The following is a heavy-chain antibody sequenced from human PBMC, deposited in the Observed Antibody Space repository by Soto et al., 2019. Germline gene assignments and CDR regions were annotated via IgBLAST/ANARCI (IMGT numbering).Heavy chain of an antibody. V-gene: IGHV1-2*02. CDR2: INVNSGDI. Sequence: QVQLVQSGAEVKKPGASARVSCKASGYTFTAYCVQWVRQAPGQGLQWMGWINVNSGDIKYAQAFQGRVTLTRDTSISTVYMELTRLTPDGTAVYYCARDMDYYYGLGTGNGHGVWGQGTTVTV. CDR1: GYTFTAYC. D-gene: IGHD3-22*01. CDR3: ARDMDYYYGLGTGNGHGV. J-gene: IGHJ6*02.